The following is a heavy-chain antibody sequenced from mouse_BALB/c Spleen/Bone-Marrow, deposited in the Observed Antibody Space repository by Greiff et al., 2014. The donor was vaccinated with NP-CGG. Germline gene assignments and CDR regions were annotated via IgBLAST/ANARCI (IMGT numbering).Heavy chain of an antibody. CDR2: ISHGGGTT. V-gene: IGHV5-12-1*01. D-gene: IGHD2-3*01. CDR1: GFAFSSYD. J-gene: IGHJ4*01. Sequence: EVQLVESGGGLVKPGGSLKLSCAASGFAFSSYDMSWVHQTPEKRLEWVAYISHGGGTTYYSDTVKGRFTISRDNAKNTLYLQMSSLESEDTAIYYCTRHGGYYPYYYAMDYWGQGTSVTVSS. CDR3: TRHGGYYPYYYAMDY.